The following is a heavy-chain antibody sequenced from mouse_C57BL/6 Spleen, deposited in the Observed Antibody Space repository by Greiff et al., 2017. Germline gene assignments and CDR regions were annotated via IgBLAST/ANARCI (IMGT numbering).Heavy chain of an antibody. D-gene: IGHD2-3*01. CDR3: ARLYDWAY. CDR1: GFTFSDYY. CDR2: INYDGSST. Sequence: EVQVVESEGGLVQPGSSMKLSCTASGFTFSDYYMAWVRQVPEKGLEWVANINYDGSSTYYLDSLKSRFIISRDNAKNILYLQMSSLKSEDTATYYCARLYDWAYWGQGTLVTVSA. V-gene: IGHV5-16*01. J-gene: IGHJ3*01.